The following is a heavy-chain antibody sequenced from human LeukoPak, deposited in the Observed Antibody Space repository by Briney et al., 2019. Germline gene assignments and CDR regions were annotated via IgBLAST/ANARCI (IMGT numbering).Heavy chain of an antibody. CDR2: IYSGGGT. Sequence: GGSLRLSCAASGFTVSTNYMSWVRQAPGKVLEWVSLIYSGGGTYYADSVKGRFTISRDNSRNTLYLQMHSLRVDDTGVYYCARGFRSVTTWGYFDYWGQGALVTVSS. V-gene: IGHV3-66*01. D-gene: IGHD4-17*01. CDR3: ARGFRSVTTWGYFDY. CDR1: GFTVSTNY. J-gene: IGHJ4*02.